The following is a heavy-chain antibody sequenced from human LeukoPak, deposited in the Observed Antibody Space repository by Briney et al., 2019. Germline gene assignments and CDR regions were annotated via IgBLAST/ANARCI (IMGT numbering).Heavy chain of an antibody. V-gene: IGHV4-61*02. Sequence: SQTLSLTCTVSGGSISSGSYYWSWIRQPAGKGLEWIGRIYTSGSTNYNPSLKSRVTISVDTSKNQFSLKLSSVTGADTAVYYCTGGVDDSGGYSHDYFDYWGQGTLVTVSS. CDR3: TGGVDDSGGYSHDYFDY. D-gene: IGHD3-22*01. CDR2: IYTSGST. CDR1: GGSISSGSYY. J-gene: IGHJ4*02.